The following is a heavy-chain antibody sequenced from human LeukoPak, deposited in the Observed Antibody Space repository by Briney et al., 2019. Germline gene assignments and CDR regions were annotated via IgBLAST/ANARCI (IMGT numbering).Heavy chain of an antibody. CDR2: ISGSGGST. Sequence: GGSLRLSCPASGFTFSSYAMSWVRQAPGKGLEWVSAISGSGGSTYYADSVKGRFTISRDNSKNTLYLQMNSLRAEDTAVYYCAKSPGSGSIRYYGMDVWGQGTTVTVSS. J-gene: IGHJ6*02. CDR3: AKSPGSGSIRYYGMDV. CDR1: GFTFSSYA. D-gene: IGHD3-10*01. V-gene: IGHV3-23*01.